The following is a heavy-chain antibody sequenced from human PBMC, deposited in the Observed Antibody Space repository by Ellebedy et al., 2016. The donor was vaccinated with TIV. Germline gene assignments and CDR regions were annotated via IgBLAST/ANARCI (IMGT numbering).Heavy chain of an antibody. V-gene: IGHV3-23*01. CDR1: GFTFSSYA. CDR2: ISARGDTI. J-gene: IGHJ4*02. CDR3: AKKERVNVAPGVMLFDY. Sequence: GESLKISCAASGFTFSSYAMNWVRQAPGKGLEWVAAISARGDTIYYADSVKGRFTISRDNSKNTVFLQMNSLRAEDTTVYYCAKKERVNVAPGVMLFDYWGQGTLVTVSS. D-gene: IGHD3-16*01.